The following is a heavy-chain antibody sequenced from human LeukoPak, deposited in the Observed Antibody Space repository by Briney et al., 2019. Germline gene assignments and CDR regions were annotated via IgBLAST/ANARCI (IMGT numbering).Heavy chain of an antibody. CDR1: GFTFSSYA. CDR2: ISGSGGST. Sequence: GGSLGLSCAASGFTFSSYAMSWVRQAPGKGLEWVSAISGSGGSTYYADSVKGRFTISRDNSKNTLYLQMNSLRAEDTAVYYCATISMRIIAVADMGAFDIWGHGTMVTVSS. V-gene: IGHV3-23*01. D-gene: IGHD6-19*01. J-gene: IGHJ3*02. CDR3: ATISMRIIAVADMGAFDI.